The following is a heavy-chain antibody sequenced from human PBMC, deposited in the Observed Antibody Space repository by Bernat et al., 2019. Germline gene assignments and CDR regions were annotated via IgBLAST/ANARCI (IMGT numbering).Heavy chain of an antibody. CDR2: IYYSGST. V-gene: IGHV4-39*01. J-gene: IGHJ3*02. Sequence: QLQLQESGPGLVKPSETLSLTCTVSGGSISSSSYYWGWIRQPPGKGLEWIGSIYYSGSTYYNPSLKSRVTISVDTSKNQFSLKLSSVTAADMAVYYCARLRGIAVAGLNAFDIWGQGTMVTVSS. CDR1: GGSISSSSYY. D-gene: IGHD6-19*01. CDR3: ARLRGIAVAGLNAFDI.